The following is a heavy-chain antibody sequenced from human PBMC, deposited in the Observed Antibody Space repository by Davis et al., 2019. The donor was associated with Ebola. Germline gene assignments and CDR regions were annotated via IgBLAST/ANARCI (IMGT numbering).Heavy chain of an antibody. J-gene: IGHJ4*02. CDR3: AKDRVGYYDFWSGSAPDDY. D-gene: IGHD3-3*01. Sequence: GGSLRLSCAASGFTFSSYAMSWVRQAPGKGLEWVSAISGSGGSTYYADSVKGRFTISRDNSKNTLYLQMNSLRAEDTAVYYCAKDRVGYYDFWSGSAPDDYWGQGTLVTVSS. CDR1: GFTFSSYA. CDR2: ISGSGGST. V-gene: IGHV3-23*01.